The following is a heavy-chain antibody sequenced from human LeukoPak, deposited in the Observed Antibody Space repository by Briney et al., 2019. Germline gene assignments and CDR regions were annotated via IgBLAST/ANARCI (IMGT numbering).Heavy chain of an antibody. CDR2: ISSSGSTI. V-gene: IGHV3-48*03. D-gene: IGHD1-26*01. CDR3: ARSGSPRRNAFDI. CDR1: GFTFSGYE. Sequence: GGSLRLSCAASGFTFSGYEMNWVRQAPGKGLEWVSYISSSGSTIYYADSVKGRFTISRDNAKNSLYLQMNSLRAEDTAVYYCARSGSPRRNAFDIWGQGTMVTVSS. J-gene: IGHJ3*02.